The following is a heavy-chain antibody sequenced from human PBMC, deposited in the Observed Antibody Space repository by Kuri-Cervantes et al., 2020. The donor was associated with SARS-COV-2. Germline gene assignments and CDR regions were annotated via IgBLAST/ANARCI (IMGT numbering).Heavy chain of an antibody. V-gene: IGHV3-30*09. J-gene: IGHJ4*02. CDR1: GIIFSSYP. Sequence: RVLLWLYCVATGIIFSSYPMHWVCQAPGKWLEWVAVISFDGTNEDYADSVRGRFAISRDNSKDTLYLQMNSLRPEDTAVYYCARDLYGSGSYYTLNFDHWGQGALVTVSS. D-gene: IGHD3-10*01. CDR2: ISFDGTNE. CDR3: ARDLYGSGSYYTLNFDH.